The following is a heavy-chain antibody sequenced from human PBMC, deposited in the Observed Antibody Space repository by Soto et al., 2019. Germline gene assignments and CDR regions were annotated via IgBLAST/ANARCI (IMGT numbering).Heavy chain of an antibody. V-gene: IGHV6-1*01. CDR1: GDSVSSDITS. CDR2: TYYRSRWFH. D-gene: IGHD3-16*01. CDR3: ARGNALNV. Sequence: QALSLTCAISGDSVSSDITSWNWIRQSPSRGLEWLGRTYYRSRWFHDYADSVKSRITINADTSKNQLSLELRAVTPEDTAVYNCARGNALNVWGQGTLVTVSS. J-gene: IGHJ3*01.